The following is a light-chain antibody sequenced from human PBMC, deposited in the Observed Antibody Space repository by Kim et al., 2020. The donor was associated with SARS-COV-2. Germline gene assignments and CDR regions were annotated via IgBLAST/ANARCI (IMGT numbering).Light chain of an antibody. V-gene: IGKV1-39*01. J-gene: IGKJ2*01. CDR2: AAS. CDR1: QSISNY. CDR3: QQSFKSPHT. Sequence: DIQMTQSPSTLSASVGDRVTITCRASQSISNYLNWYQQRPGKAPNLLIYAASSLQSGVPSRFSGSGSGTDFTLTISSLQPEDFATYYCQQSFKSPHTFGQGTKLEI.